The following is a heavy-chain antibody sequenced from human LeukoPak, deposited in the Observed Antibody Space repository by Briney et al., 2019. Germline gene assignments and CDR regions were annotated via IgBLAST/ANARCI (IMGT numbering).Heavy chain of an antibody. CDR2: VHPNTGNT. J-gene: IGHJ5*02. Sequence: ASVKVSCKTSGYPFTTYEINWVRQAAGQGLEWMGWVHPNTGNTAYAQRFQGRVTMTRDTSISTAYMELSSLTSNDTAVYFCARGPRNDPWGQGTLVTVSS. D-gene: IGHD1-14*01. CDR1: GYPFTTYE. V-gene: IGHV1-8*01. CDR3: ARGPRNDP.